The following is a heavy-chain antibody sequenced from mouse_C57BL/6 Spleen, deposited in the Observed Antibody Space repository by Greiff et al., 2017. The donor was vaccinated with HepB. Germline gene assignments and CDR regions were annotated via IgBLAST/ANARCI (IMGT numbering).Heavy chain of an antibody. D-gene: IGHD1-1*01. Sequence: EVQLQQSGPELVKPGASVKMSCKASGYTFTDYNMHWVKQSHGKSLEWIGYINPNNGGTSYNQKFKGKATLTVNKSSSTAYMELRSLTSEDSAVYYCARGYYYGSSYGYWYFDVWGTGTTVTVSS. CDR3: ARGYYYGSSYGYWYFDV. CDR1: GYTFTDYN. V-gene: IGHV1-22*01. CDR2: INPNNGGT. J-gene: IGHJ1*03.